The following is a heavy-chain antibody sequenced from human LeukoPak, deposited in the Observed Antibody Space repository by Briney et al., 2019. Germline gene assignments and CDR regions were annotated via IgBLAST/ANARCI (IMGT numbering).Heavy chain of an antibody. V-gene: IGHV4-34*01. J-gene: IGHJ4*02. CDR2: INHSGST. CDR1: GGSITGYY. CDR3: ARVGDGYNPHFGY. D-gene: IGHD5-12*01. Sequence: SETLSLTCTVSGGSITGYYWSWIRQPPGKGLEWIGEINHSGSTNYNPSLKSRVTISVDTSKNQFSLKLSSVTAADTAVYYCARVGDGYNPHFGYWGQGTLVTVSS.